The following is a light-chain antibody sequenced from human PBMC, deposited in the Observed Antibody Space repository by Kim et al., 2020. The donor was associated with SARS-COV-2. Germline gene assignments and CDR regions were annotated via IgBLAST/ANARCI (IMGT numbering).Light chain of an antibody. CDR1: QSVGFTY. V-gene: IGKV3-20*01. CDR2: GAS. J-gene: IGKJ5*01. CDR3: QYYGSSPRIT. Sequence: PGEKATLSCRTSQSVGFTYLAWYQQKPGQAPMVLIYGASRRATGIPDRFRGSGSGTDFSLTISRLEPEDFAVYYCQYYGSSPRITFGQGTRLEIK.